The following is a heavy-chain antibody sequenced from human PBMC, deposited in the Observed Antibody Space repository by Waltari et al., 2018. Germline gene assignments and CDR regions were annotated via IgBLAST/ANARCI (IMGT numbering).Heavy chain of an antibody. CDR3: ASDDCERTNCHGMGG. V-gene: IGHV3-30*09. Sequence: HHAPGKWLGCVAVLSDNAGNIFYVDSIKGRFAIYGDKSKKTLYLRMNSLRAEDRAVYYCASDDCERTNCHGMGGWVQGTTVIVSS. J-gene: IGHJ6*02. D-gene: IGHD1-1*01. CDR2: LSDNAGNI.